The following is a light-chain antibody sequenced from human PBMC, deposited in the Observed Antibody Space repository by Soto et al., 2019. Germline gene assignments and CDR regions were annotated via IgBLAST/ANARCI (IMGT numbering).Light chain of an antibody. J-gene: IGLJ1*01. CDR3: SSYTSSSTILNV. V-gene: IGLV2-14*01. CDR1: SNHFAGYNY. CDR2: EVS. Sequence: QPALTQPAPGSGSPGHSITISCTGTSNHFAGYNYFSLYRQHPGKAPKLMIYEVSNRPSGVSNRFSVSKSGNTASLTISGLQAEDEADYYCSSYTSSSTILNVFGTGSQVTVL.